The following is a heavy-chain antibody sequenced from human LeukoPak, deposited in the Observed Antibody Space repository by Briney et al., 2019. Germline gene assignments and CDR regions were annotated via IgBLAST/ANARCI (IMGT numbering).Heavy chain of an antibody. CDR1: GFTVSTIY. V-gene: IGHV3-53*01. CDR3: AKGSGYDTDFDY. D-gene: IGHD5-12*01. CDR2: IYHGEST. J-gene: IGHJ4*02. Sequence: GGSLRLSCAASGFTVSTIYMSWVRQAPGKGLEWISAIYHGESTSYADSVKGRFTISRDNSKNTLFLQMNSLRAEDTAVYYCAKGSGYDTDFDYWGQGTLVSVSS.